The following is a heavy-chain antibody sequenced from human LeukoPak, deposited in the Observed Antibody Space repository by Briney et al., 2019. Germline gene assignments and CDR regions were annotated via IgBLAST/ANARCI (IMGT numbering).Heavy chain of an antibody. Sequence: ASVKVSCKASGYTFTSYAMHWVRQAPGQRLEWMGWINAGNGNTKYSQKFQGRVTMTRDTSTSTVYMELSSLRSEDTAVYYCARAYSSSWYYWFDPWGQGTLVTVSS. D-gene: IGHD6-13*01. CDR1: GYTFTSYA. CDR3: ARAYSSSWYYWFDP. CDR2: INAGNGNT. J-gene: IGHJ5*02. V-gene: IGHV1-3*01.